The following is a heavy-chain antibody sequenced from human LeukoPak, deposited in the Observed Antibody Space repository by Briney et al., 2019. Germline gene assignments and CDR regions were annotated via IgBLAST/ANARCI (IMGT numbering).Heavy chain of an antibody. CDR2: INPSGGST. CDR1: GYAFTRYF. Sequence: ASVKVSCKASGYAFTRYFMHWVRQAPGQGLEWMGIINPSGGSTRYVQKFQGRVTMTRDTSTSTVYMEVSSLRSEDTAVYYCAREGVGYYDSSGYRFDYWGQGTLVTVSS. CDR3: AREGVGYYDSSGYRFDY. V-gene: IGHV1-46*01. J-gene: IGHJ4*02. D-gene: IGHD3-22*01.